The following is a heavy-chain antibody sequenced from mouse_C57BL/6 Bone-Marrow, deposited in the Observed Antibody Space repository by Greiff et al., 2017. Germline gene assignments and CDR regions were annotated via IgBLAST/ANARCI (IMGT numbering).Heavy chain of an antibody. V-gene: IGHV1-77*01. CDR2: IGPGGGST. CDR3: ARWYYDYDAGFAY. CDR1: GYTFTDYY. J-gene: IGHJ3*01. Sequence: QVQLQQSGAELVKPGASVKISCKASGYTFTDYYINWVKQRPGQGLEWIGKIGPGGGSTYYTEKFKGKATLTADKSSSTAYMQLSSLTSEDSAVYFCARWYYDYDAGFAYWGQGTPVTVAA. D-gene: IGHD2-4*01.